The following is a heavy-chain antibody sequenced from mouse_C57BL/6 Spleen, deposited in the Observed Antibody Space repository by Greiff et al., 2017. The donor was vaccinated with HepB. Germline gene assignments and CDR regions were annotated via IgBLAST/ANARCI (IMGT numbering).Heavy chain of an antibody. CDR3: TTAAQASRWFAY. CDR1: GFNIKDDY. D-gene: IGHD3-2*02. V-gene: IGHV14-4*01. Sequence: EVQLVESGAELVRPGASVKLSCTASGFNIKDDYMHWVKQRPEQGLEWIGWIDPENGDTEYASKFQGKATITADTSSNTAYLQLSSLTSEDTAVYYCTTAAQASRWFAYWGQGTLVTVSA. J-gene: IGHJ3*01. CDR2: IDPENGDT.